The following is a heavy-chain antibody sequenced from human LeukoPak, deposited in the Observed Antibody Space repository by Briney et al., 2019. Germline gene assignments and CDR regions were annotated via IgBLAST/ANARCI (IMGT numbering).Heavy chain of an antibody. D-gene: IGHD5-12*01. V-gene: IGHV4-34*01. CDR2: INHSGST. Sequence: SETLSLTCAVYGGSFSGYYWSWIRQPPGKGLEWIGEINHSGSTNYNPSLKSRVTISVDTSKNQFSPKLSSVTAADTAVYYCAGSGYDLDYYYGMDVWGQGTTVTVSS. J-gene: IGHJ6*02. CDR3: AGSGYDLDYYYGMDV. CDR1: GGSFSGYY.